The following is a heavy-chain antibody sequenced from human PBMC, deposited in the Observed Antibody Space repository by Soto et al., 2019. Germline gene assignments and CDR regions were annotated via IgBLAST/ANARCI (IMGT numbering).Heavy chain of an antibody. J-gene: IGHJ6*03. CDR2: INHSGST. D-gene: IGHD3-3*01. CDR1: GGSFRGYY. CDR3: ARGGYYDFWSAPNYYYYYYMDV. Sequence: SETLSLTCAFYGGSFRGYYWSLIRQPPGKGLEWIGEINHSGSTNYNPSLKSRVTISVDTSKNQFSLKLSSVTAADTAVYYCARGGYYDFWSAPNYYYYYYMDVWGKGTTVTVSS. V-gene: IGHV4-34*01.